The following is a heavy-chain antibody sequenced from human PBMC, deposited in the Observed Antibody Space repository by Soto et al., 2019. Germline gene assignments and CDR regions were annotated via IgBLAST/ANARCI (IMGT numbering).Heavy chain of an antibody. CDR3: ASTWVVRGVISTGWFDP. CDR1: GFTFSSYS. D-gene: IGHD3-10*01. J-gene: IGHJ5*02. CDR2: ISSSSSYI. V-gene: IGHV3-21*01. Sequence: PGGSLRLSCAASGFTFSSYSMNWVRQAPGKGLEWVSSISSSSSYIYYADSVKGRFTISRDNAKNSLYLQMNSLRAEDTAVYYCASTWVVRGVISTGWFDPWGQGTLVTVSS.